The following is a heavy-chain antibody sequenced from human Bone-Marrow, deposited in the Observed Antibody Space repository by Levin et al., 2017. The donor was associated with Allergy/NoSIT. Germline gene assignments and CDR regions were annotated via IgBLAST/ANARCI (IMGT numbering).Heavy chain of an antibody. CDR2: IYYNGNT. J-gene: IGHJ6*02. V-gene: IGHV4-59*01. Sequence: SETLSLTCSVSGGYISSYYWTWIRQPPGMGLEWIGNIYYNGNTNYNPSLKSRVTMSVDISKNQFSLRLSSVTAADTAVYFCARDSLSGVVVAAKYYYGLDVWGRGTTSSSP. CDR1: GGYISSYY. D-gene: IGHD2-15*01. CDR3: ARDSLSGVVVAAKYYYGLDV.